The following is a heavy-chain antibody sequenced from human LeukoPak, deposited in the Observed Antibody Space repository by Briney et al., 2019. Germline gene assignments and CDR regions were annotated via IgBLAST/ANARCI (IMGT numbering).Heavy chain of an antibody. Sequence: PGGSLRLPCAASGFTFSSYAMSWVRQAPGKGLEWVSAISGSGGSTYYADSVKGRFTISRDNSKNTLYLQMNSLRAEDTAVYYCAKDSPYYDILTGYYNVINYYGMDVWGQGTTVTVSS. CDR3: AKDSPYYDILTGYYNVINYYGMDV. V-gene: IGHV3-23*01. CDR1: GFTFSSYA. J-gene: IGHJ6*02. D-gene: IGHD3-9*01. CDR2: ISGSGGST.